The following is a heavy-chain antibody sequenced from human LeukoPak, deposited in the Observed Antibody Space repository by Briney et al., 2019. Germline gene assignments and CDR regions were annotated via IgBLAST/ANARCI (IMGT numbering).Heavy chain of an antibody. Sequence: GGSLRLSCAASGLTVSSNYMSWVRQAPGKGLEWVSVIYSGASTYYADSVKGRFTISRDNSKNTLYLQLNSLRVEDTAVYYCAKNRGAGSHYYYHMNVWGKGTTVTVSS. CDR2: IYSGAST. D-gene: IGHD1-26*01. J-gene: IGHJ6*03. V-gene: IGHV3-66*01. CDR1: GLTVSSNY. CDR3: AKNRGAGSHYYYHMNV.